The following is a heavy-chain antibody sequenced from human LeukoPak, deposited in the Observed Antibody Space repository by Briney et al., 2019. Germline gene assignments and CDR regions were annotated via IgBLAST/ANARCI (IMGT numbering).Heavy chain of an antibody. J-gene: IGHJ5*02. CDR2: INHSGST. V-gene: IGHV4-34*01. CDR1: GGSFSGYY. Sequence: SETLSLTCAVYGGSFSGYYWCWIRQPPGKGLEWIGEINHSGSTNYNPSLKSRVTISVDTSKNQFSLKLSSVTAADTAVYYCARVDCSGGSCYPGRWFDPWGQGTLVTVSS. D-gene: IGHD2-15*01. CDR3: ARVDCSGGSCYPGRWFDP.